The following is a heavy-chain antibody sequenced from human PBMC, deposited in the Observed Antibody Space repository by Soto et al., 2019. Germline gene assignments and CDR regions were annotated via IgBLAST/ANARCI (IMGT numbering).Heavy chain of an antibody. J-gene: IGHJ3*02. V-gene: IGHV6-1*01. D-gene: IGHD3-22*01. CDR1: GDSVSXNSAA. Sequence: PSQTLSLTCAISGDSVSXNSAAWTWIRQSPSKGLEWLGRTYYRSKWYNDYAVSVKSRITINPDTSKNQFSLQLNSVTPEDTAVYYCARDENYYDSSGYYLDDAFDIWGQGTMVTVSS. CDR3: ARDENYYDSSGYYLDDAFDI. CDR2: TYYRSKWYN.